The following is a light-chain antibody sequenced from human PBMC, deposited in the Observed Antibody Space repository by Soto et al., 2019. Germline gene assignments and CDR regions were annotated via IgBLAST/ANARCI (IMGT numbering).Light chain of an antibody. CDR3: QQYNNWVVT. CDR2: DAS. Sequence: EIVMTQSPATLSVSPGERATLSCRASQSVSNKLAGYQQRPGQAPRLLIYDASARAAGIPARFSGSGSGTEFTLTISRLQSEDIALYYCQQYNNWVVTFGPGTKVDIK. V-gene: IGKV3-15*01. CDR1: QSVSNK. J-gene: IGKJ3*01.